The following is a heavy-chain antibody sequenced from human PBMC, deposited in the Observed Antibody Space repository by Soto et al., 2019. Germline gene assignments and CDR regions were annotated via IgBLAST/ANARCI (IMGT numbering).Heavy chain of an antibody. V-gene: IGHV4-34*01. Sequence: PSETRSLTCAVYGGSFSGYYWTWIRQPPGKGLEWIGEINHSGTINFNPSLKSRLTISLDTSKKHFSLKLSSVTDADTAAYYCARADRTLVTSYSLDVWGQGTTVTVSS. CDR2: INHSGTI. CDR1: GGSFSGYY. D-gene: IGHD2-21*02. CDR3: ARADRTLVTSYSLDV. J-gene: IGHJ6*02.